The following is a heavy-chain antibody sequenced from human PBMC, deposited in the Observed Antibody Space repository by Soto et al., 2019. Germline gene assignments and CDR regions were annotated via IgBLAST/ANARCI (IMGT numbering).Heavy chain of an antibody. V-gene: IGHV3-30*18. CDR3: AKDFGPYSSGFDY. CDR1: GFTFSSYG. J-gene: IGHJ4*02. Sequence: GGSLRLSCAASGFTFSSYGMHWVRQAPGKGLEWVAVISYDGSNKYYADSVKGRFTISRDNSKNTLYLQMNSLRAEDTAVYYCAKDFGPYSSGFDYWGQGTLVTVSS. D-gene: IGHD6-19*01. CDR2: ISYDGSNK.